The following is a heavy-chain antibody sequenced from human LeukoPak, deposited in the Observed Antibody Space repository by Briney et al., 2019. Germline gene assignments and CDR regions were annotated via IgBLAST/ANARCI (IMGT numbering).Heavy chain of an antibody. J-gene: IGHJ4*02. Sequence: GELLKISCAASGITFGSYWMTWVRQAPGKGLECVANIKPDGSEKHYVDSVEGRFTISRDNAKSSLFLEMNSLRAEDTAVYYCARGRMAVAGSYEYWGQGTLVTVSP. V-gene: IGHV3-7*05. CDR1: GITFGSYW. CDR3: ARGRMAVAGSYEY. CDR2: IKPDGSEK. D-gene: IGHD6-19*01.